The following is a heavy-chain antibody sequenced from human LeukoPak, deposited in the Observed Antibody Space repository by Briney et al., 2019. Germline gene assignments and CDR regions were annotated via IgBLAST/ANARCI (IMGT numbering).Heavy chain of an antibody. CDR3: ARDWICDY. Sequence: GGSLRLSCVASGFTFSSYWMSWVRQAPGKGLEWVANIKQDGSEKYYVDSVKGRFTISRDNAKNSLYLQMNSLRAEDTAVYYCARDWICDYWGQGTLVTVSS. D-gene: IGHD2-2*03. CDR2: IKQDGSEK. V-gene: IGHV3-7*01. J-gene: IGHJ4*02. CDR1: GFTFSSYW.